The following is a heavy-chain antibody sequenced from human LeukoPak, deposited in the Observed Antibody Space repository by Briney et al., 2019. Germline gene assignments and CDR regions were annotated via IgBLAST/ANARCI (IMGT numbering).Heavy chain of an antibody. CDR1: GFTFSSYS. D-gene: IGHD3-3*01. CDR3: XXXXXXXFWSGYLYYFDY. Sequence: GGSLRLSCAASGFTFSSYSMNWVRQAPGKGLEWVSFISTSSSYIHNADSVKGRFTISRDNAENSPYLQMNSLRAQATAVYYXXXXXXXXFWSGYLYYFDYWGQGTLVTVSS. J-gene: IGHJ4*02. CDR2: ISTSSSYI. V-gene: IGHV3-21*04.